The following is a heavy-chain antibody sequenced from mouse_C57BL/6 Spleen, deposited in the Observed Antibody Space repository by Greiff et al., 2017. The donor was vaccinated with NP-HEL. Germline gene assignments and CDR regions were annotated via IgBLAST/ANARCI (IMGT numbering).Heavy chain of an antibody. Sequence: EVQLVESEGGLVQPGSSMKLSCTASGFTFSDYYMAWVRQVPEKGLEWVANINYDGSSTYYLDSLKSRFIISRDNAKNILYLQMSSLKSEDTATYYCARDDWALYGMDYWGQGTSVTVSS. CDR2: INYDGSST. D-gene: IGHD4-1*01. V-gene: IGHV5-16*01. CDR1: GFTFSDYY. J-gene: IGHJ4*01. CDR3: ARDDWALYGMDY.